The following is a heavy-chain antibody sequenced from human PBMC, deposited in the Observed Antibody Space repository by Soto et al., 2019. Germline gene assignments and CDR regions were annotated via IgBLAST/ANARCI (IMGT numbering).Heavy chain of an antibody. D-gene: IGHD6-6*01. CDR1: GITFSGYN. J-gene: IGHJ4*02. V-gene: IGHV3-11*01. CDR3: ARRGTISSAHHFDH. Sequence: QVQLVESGGGLVKPGGSLRLSCAASGITFSGYNMSWIRQAPGKGLEWVSYITSSGSNTFDAESVKGRFTISRDNTMNLLYLQMNSLCAEDSAVYYCARRGTISSAHHFDHWGQGTLVTVSS. CDR2: ITSSGSNT.